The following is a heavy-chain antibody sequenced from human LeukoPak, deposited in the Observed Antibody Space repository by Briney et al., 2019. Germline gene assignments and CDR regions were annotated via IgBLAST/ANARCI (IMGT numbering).Heavy chain of an antibody. CDR1: GFTFSDYY. Sequence: GGSLRLSCAASGFTFSDYYMSWIRQAPGKGLEWVSYISSSGSTIYYADSVKGLFTISRDNAKNSLYLQMNSLRAEDTAVYYCARLGYCSSTSCSNYYYYGMDVWGQGTTVTVSS. J-gene: IGHJ6*02. V-gene: IGHV3-11*01. CDR2: ISSSGSTI. D-gene: IGHD2-2*01. CDR3: ARLGYCSSTSCSNYYYYGMDV.